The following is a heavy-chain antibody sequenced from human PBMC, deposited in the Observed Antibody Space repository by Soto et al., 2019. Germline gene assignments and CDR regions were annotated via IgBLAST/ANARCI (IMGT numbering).Heavy chain of an antibody. D-gene: IGHD3-16*01. CDR3: ARDLSWGSNGYDDMDV. J-gene: IGHJ6*03. CDR1: GFILSDCA. Sequence: EVQLVESGGGLVQPGGSLRLSCATSGFILSDCAMNWVRQAPGKGLEWVSYISSSSSVIDYADSVKGRFTVSRDKARNARELQRNSLRAEDTAVYYCARDLSWGSNGYDDMDVWGKGTTVTVSS. V-gene: IGHV3-48*01. CDR2: ISSSSSVI.